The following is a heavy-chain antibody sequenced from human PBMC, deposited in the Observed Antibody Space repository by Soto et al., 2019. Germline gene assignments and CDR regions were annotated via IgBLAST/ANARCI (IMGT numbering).Heavy chain of an antibody. J-gene: IGHJ5*02. D-gene: IGHD4-4*01. CDR2: ISGSGGST. CDR1: GFTFSSYA. V-gene: IGHV3-23*01. Sequence: GGSLRLSCAASGFTFSSYAMSWVRQAPGKGLEWVSAISGSGGSTYYADSVKGRFTISRDNSKNTLYLQMNSLRAEDTAVYYCAKDFKFSNYYLGNWFDPWGQGTLVTVSS. CDR3: AKDFKFSNYYLGNWFDP.